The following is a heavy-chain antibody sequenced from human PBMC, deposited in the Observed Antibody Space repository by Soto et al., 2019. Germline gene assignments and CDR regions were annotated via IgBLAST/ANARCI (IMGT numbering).Heavy chain of an antibody. CDR3: ARGGISHWAYFYYMDV. CDR1: GGSLSDYF. V-gene: IGHV4-34*01. CDR2: INHLGSI. D-gene: IGHD2-21*01. J-gene: IGHJ6*03. Sequence: QVQLQQWGAGLLKPSETLSLTCVVSGGSLSDYFWSWIRQPPGMALEWIGEINHLGSINYNPSLKRRVTMSVDTSKNQFSLTLNSVTAADTATYYCARGGISHWAYFYYMDVGDRGTTVTVSS.